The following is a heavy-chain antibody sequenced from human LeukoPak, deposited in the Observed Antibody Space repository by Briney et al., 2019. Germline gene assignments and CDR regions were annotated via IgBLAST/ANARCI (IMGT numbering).Heavy chain of an antibody. CDR1: GFTFSNYA. Sequence: GGSLRLSCAASGFTFSNYAMTWVRRAPGKGLEWVSAINENADSIQYADSVKGRFTISRDNSKNTLYLQMNSLRAEDTAVYYCANRPIAVPGKPNHYFDSWGQGTLVTVSS. CDR3: ANRPIAVPGKPNHYFDS. CDR2: INENADSI. D-gene: IGHD6-19*01. J-gene: IGHJ4*02. V-gene: IGHV3-23*01.